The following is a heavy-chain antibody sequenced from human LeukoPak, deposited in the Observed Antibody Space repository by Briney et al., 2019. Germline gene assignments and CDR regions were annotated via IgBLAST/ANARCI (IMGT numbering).Heavy chain of an antibody. CDR2: INPNSGGT. CDR3: ARALRGYSGYSGGY. Sequence: ASVTVSCMASGYTFTGYYMHWVRQAPGQGLEWMGWINPNSGGTNYAQKFQGRVTMTRGTSISTAYMELSRLRSDDTAVYYCARALRGYSGYSGGYGGQGTLVTVS. D-gene: IGHD5-12*01. J-gene: IGHJ4*02. V-gene: IGHV1-2*02. CDR1: GYTFTGYY.